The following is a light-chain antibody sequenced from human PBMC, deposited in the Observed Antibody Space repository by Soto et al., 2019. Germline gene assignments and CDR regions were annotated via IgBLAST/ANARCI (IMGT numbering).Light chain of an antibody. CDR2: GAS. Sequence: EIVMTQSPATLSLSPGERATLSFMASQSVNNNLAWYQQKPGQAPRLLIYGASTRATGIPARFSGSGSGTEFTLTISSLQSEDFAVYYCQQFNKWPPSTFGQGTKVDIK. CDR3: QQFNKWPPST. CDR1: QSVNNN. J-gene: IGKJ1*01. V-gene: IGKV3-15*01.